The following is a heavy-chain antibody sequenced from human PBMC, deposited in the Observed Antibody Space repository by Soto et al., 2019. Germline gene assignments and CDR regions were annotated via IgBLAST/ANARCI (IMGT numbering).Heavy chain of an antibody. V-gene: IGHV1-8*01. CDR2: MNPNSGNT. J-gene: IGHJ3*02. CDR3: ASGIVVVVAADDAFDI. CDR1: GYTFTSYD. D-gene: IGHD2-15*01. Sequence: RASVKVSCKASGYTFTSYDINWVRQATGQGLEWMGWMNPNSGNTGYAQKFQGRVTMTRNTSISTAYMELSSLRSEDTAVYYCASGIVVVVAADDAFDIWGQGTMVTVSS.